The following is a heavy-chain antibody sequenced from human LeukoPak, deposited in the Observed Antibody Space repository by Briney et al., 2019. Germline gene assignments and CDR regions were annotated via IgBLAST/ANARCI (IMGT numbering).Heavy chain of an antibody. J-gene: IGHJ3*02. D-gene: IGHD5-18*01. CDR3: ARDRGYRDAFDI. V-gene: IGHV1-46*03. CDR1: GYTFTSYY. CDR2: INPSGGST. Sequence: GASVKVSCKASGYTFTSYYMHWVRQAPGQGLEWMGIINPSGGSTNYAQKFQGRATMTRDTSTSTVYMELSSLRSEDTAVYYCARDRGYRDAFDIWGQGTMVTVSS.